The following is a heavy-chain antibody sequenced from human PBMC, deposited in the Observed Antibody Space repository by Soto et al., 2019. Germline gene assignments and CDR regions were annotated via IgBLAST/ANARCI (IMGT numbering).Heavy chain of an antibody. D-gene: IGHD4-17*01. CDR2: IYYSGST. J-gene: IGHJ4*02. Sequence: SETLCLTWTVSGGSSSGYYGSWIRQTQGKGLEWIGYIYYSGSTNYNPSLKSRVTISVDTSKNQFSLKLSSVTAADTALYYCASYGPASLFDYWGQGTLVTVSS. CDR1: GGSSSGYY. V-gene: IGHV4-59*01. CDR3: ASYGPASLFDY.